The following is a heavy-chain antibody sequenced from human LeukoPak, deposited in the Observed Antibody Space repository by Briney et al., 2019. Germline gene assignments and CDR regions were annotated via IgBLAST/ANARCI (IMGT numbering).Heavy chain of an antibody. CDR1: GFTFSSYG. J-gene: IGHJ4*02. CDR2: IWYDGSNK. D-gene: IGHD3-16*02. CDR3: ARTGYDYVWGSYPNTFDY. V-gene: IGHV3-33*01. Sequence: GGSPRLSCAASGFTFSSYGMHWVRQAPGKGLERVAVIWYDGSNKYYADSVKGRFTISRDNSKNTPYLQMNSLRAEDTAVYYCARTGYDYVWGSYPNTFDYWGQGTLVTVSS.